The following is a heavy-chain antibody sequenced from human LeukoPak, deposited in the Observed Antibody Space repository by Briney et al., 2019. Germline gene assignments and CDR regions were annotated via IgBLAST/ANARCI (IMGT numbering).Heavy chain of an antibody. CDR1: GGSISSYY. D-gene: IGHD3-22*01. V-gene: IGHV4-59*01. CDR3: ARAGSSGVNLDY. J-gene: IGHJ4*02. Sequence: NPSETLSLTCIVSGGSISSYYWSWIRQPPGKGLEWIGYIYYSGSTNYNPSLKSRVTISVDTSKNQFSLKLSSVTAADTAVYYCARAGSSGVNLDYWGQGTLVTVSS. CDR2: IYYSGST.